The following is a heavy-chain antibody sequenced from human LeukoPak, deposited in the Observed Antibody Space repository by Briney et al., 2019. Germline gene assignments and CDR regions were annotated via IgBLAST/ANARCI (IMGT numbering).Heavy chain of an antibody. CDR1: GGSISSYY. D-gene: IGHD4/OR15-4a*01. Sequence: SETLSLTCTVSGGSISSYYWSWIRQPPGKGLEWIGYIYYSGSTNYNPSLRSRLTMSLDTSKNKLSLRLSSVTAADTAVYFCAREAKPANAAGLDVWGQGTTVTVSS. V-gene: IGHV4-59*12. CDR3: AREAKPANAAGLDV. CDR2: IYYSGST. J-gene: IGHJ6*02.